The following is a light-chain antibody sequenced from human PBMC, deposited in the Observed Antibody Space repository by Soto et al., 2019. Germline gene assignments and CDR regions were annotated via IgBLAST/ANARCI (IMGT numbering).Light chain of an antibody. CDR1: QIISSW. V-gene: IGKV1-5*03. CDR2: KTS. J-gene: IGKJ1*01. CDR3: QHYNTSFEP. Sequence: EIRLSQCPHIMSHYKGESXTXSSLAIQIISSWLAWYHQKPGKAPKLLIYKTSILENRVPSRFSGRGSGTEFTLTISSLQPDDFAPYYCQHYNTSFEPFSHGTK.